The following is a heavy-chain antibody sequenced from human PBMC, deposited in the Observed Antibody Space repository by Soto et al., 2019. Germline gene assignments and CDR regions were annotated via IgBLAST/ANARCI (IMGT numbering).Heavy chain of an antibody. Sequence: QVRLVQSGAEVNKPGSSVKVSCKASGDTFSSYSISWVRQAPGQGLEWMGGIVPIFGTTVYAPRLQGRVTITADESTSTAYMELSSLRSEDTAVYYCARGSYYYDSSGYYRGDYYYYGMDVWGQGTTVTVSS. D-gene: IGHD3-22*01. CDR2: IVPIFGTT. V-gene: IGHV1-69*01. CDR1: GDTFSSYS. J-gene: IGHJ6*02. CDR3: ARGSYYYDSSGYYRGDYYYYGMDV.